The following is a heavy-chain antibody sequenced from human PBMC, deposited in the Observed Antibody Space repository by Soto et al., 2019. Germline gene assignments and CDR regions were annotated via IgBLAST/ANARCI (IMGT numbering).Heavy chain of an antibody. CDR2: ISYDGSNK. CDR3: ARDSPLGGNWFDP. Sequence: QVQLVESGGGVVQPGRSLRLSCAASGFTFSSYAMHWVRQAPGKGLEWVAVISYDGSNKYYADSVKGRFTISRDNSKKTLYLQMNSLRAEDTAVYYCARDSPLGGNWFDPWGQGTLVTVSS. D-gene: IGHD1-26*01. CDR1: GFTFSSYA. V-gene: IGHV3-30-3*01. J-gene: IGHJ5*02.